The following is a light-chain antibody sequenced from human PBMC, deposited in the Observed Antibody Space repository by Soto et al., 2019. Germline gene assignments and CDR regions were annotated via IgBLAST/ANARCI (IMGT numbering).Light chain of an antibody. J-gene: IGLJ2*01. CDR2: SND. CDR3: AAWDDTLGGHVA. Sequence: QSVLTQSPSASGTPGQRVTISCSGKSSNIGMNSVNWYQQVPGAAPKLLIYSNDQRPSGVPHLISGTRSGTSASLAISELQSEDEADYYCAAWDDTLGGHVAFGGGTKLTVL. V-gene: IGLV1-44*01. CDR1: SSNIGMNS.